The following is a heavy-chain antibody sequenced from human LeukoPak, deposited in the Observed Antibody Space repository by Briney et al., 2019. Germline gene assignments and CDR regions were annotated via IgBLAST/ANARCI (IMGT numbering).Heavy chain of an antibody. Sequence: ASVKVSCKASGYTFTSYYMHWVRQAPGQGLEWMGIINPSGGSTNYAQKFQGRVTMTRDTSTSTAYMELSSLRSDDTAVYYCARDLRASYDSSGYYFDYGGQGTLVTVSS. CDR1: GYTFTSYY. D-gene: IGHD3-22*01. J-gene: IGHJ4*02. CDR2: INPSGGST. V-gene: IGHV1-46*01. CDR3: ARDLRASYDSSGYYFDY.